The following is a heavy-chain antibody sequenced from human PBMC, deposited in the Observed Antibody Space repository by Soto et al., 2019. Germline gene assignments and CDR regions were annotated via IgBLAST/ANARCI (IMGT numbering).Heavy chain of an antibody. CDR1: GFTFRSYA. J-gene: IGHJ4*02. CDR3: AKVPGGSGSWYYFDS. CDR2: ISDRGDNT. V-gene: IGHV3-23*01. Sequence: GGSLRLSCAASGFTFRSYAMSWARQAPGKGLEWVSGISDRGDNTYYADSVKGRFTISRDNSKNTLYLQMNSLRAEDTAVYYCAKVPGGSGSWYYFDSWGQGTLVTVSS. D-gene: IGHD3-10*01.